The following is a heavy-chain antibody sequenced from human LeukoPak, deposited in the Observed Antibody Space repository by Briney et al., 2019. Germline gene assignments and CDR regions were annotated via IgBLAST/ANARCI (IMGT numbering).Heavy chain of an antibody. CDR3: ATDLALRYYGSGSYYFGD. CDR2: FDPEDGET. D-gene: IGHD3-10*01. V-gene: IGHV1-24*01. CDR1: GYTLTELS. J-gene: IGHJ4*02. Sequence: ASVKVSCKVSGYTLTELSMHWVRQAPGKGLEWMGGFDPEDGETIYAQKFQGRVTMTEDTSTDTAYMELSSLRSEDTAVYYSATDLALRYYGSGSYYFGDWGQGTLVTVSS.